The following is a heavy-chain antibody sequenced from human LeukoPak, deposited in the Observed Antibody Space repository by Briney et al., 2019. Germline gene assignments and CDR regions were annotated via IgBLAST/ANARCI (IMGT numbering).Heavy chain of an antibody. CDR1: GYTFTSYG. J-gene: IGHJ6*03. V-gene: IGHV1-18*01. D-gene: IGHD3-10*01. CDR2: ISAYNGNT. CDR3: ARENPHYGSGSYYYYMDV. Sequence: ASVKVSCKASGYTFTSYGISWVRQAPGQGLEWMGWISAYNGNTNYAQKLQGRVTMTTDTSTGTAYTELRSLRSDDTAVYYCARENPHYGSGSYYYYMDVWGKGTTVTVSS.